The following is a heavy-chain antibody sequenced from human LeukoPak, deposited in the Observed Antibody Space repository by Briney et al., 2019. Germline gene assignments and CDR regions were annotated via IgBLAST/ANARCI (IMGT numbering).Heavy chain of an antibody. Sequence: ASVKVSCKASGYTFTSYGISWVRQAPGQGLEWMGWISAYNGNTNYAQKLQGRVTMTTDTSTSTAYMELRSLRPDDTAVYYCARSRCSSTSCYGDLDYWGQGTLVTVSS. CDR3: ARSRCSSTSCYGDLDY. CDR1: GYTFTSYG. J-gene: IGHJ4*02. CDR2: ISAYNGNT. V-gene: IGHV1-18*01. D-gene: IGHD2-2*01.